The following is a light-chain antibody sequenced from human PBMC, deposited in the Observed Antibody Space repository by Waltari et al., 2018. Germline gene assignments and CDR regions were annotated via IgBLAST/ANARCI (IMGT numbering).Light chain of an antibody. CDR2: DAS. V-gene: IGKV1-33*01. Sequence: DVQMTQAPSSLSASVADRVTITCQASQDIDKHLNWYQQKPGKAPKLLIYDASNLETGVPLRFSGSRSRTDFTFTISSLQPEDIATYYCQQYDNLPHTFGQGTKLEI. CDR1: QDIDKH. CDR3: QQYDNLPHT. J-gene: IGKJ2*01.